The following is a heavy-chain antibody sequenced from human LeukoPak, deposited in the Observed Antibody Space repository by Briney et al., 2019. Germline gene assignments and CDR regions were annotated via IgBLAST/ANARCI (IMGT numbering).Heavy chain of an antibody. Sequence: SETLSLTCTVSGGSISSSSYYWGWIRQPPGKGLEWIGSIYYSGSTYYNPSLKSRVTISVDKSKNQFSLKLSSVTAADTAVYYCASSRGSSSWTRNFDYWGQGTLVTVSS. CDR3: ASSRGSSSWTRNFDY. J-gene: IGHJ4*02. CDR2: IYYSGST. D-gene: IGHD6-13*01. V-gene: IGHV4-39*07. CDR1: GGSISSSSYY.